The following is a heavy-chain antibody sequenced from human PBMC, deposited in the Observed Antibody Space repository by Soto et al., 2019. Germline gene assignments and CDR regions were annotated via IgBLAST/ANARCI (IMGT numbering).Heavy chain of an antibody. Sequence: PSETLSLTCAVYGVSLSGYYLSWIRQPPGKGLEWIGEINPSGSTNYNPSLKSRLTIAVDKSKNQFAQKLSSVTAADTAVYYCARAWFRGYFDLWGRGTLVTVSS. J-gene: IGHJ2*01. CDR1: GVSLSGYY. D-gene: IGHD3-10*01. V-gene: IGHV4-34*01. CDR2: INPSGST. CDR3: ARAWFRGYFDL.